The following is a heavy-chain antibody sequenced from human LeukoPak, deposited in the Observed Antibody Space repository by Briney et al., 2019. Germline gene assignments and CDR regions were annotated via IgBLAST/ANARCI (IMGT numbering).Heavy chain of an antibody. D-gene: IGHD6-13*01. CDR2: INHSGST. CDR3: VRGSEIAAAGTGYYFDY. V-gene: IGHV4-34*01. Sequence: SETLSLTCAVYGGSFSGYYWSWIRQPPGKGLEWIGEINHSGSTNYNPSLKSRVTISVDTSKNQFSLKLSSVTAADTAVYYCVRGSEIAAAGTGYYFDYWGQGTLVTVSS. J-gene: IGHJ4*02. CDR1: GGSFSGYY.